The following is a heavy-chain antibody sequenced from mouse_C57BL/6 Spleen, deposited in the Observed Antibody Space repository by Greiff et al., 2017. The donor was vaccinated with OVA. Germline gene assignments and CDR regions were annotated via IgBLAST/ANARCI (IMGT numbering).Heavy chain of an antibody. Sequence: EVMLVESGGGLVQPGGSLSLSCAASGFTFTDYYMSWVRQPPGKALEWLGFIGNKANGYTTEYSVSVKGRFTISRDNSQSSLYLQRIARRAEDSATYYCARSTTVVATGMDYWGQGTSVTVSS. CDR1: GFTFTDYY. J-gene: IGHJ4*01. CDR3: ARSTTVVATGMDY. D-gene: IGHD1-1*01. CDR2: IGNKANGYTT. V-gene: IGHV7-3*01.